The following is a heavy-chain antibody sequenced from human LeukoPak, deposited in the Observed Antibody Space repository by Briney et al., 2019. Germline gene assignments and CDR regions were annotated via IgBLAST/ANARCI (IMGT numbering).Heavy chain of an antibody. CDR1: GFTFSTYW. CDR2: INEDGSDK. J-gene: IGHJ4*02. Sequence: GGSLRLSCAASGFTFSTYWMSWVRQAPGKGLEWVANINEDGSDKYYVDSVKGRFTISRDNAKNSLYLQMNSLRAEDTAVYYCARDDAGYSSGWYWVYWGQGTLVTVSS. V-gene: IGHV3-7*01. D-gene: IGHD6-19*01. CDR3: ARDDAGYSSGWYWVY.